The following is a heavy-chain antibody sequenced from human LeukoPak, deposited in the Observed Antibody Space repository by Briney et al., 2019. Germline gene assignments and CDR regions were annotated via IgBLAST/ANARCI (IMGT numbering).Heavy chain of an antibody. J-gene: IGHJ4*02. CDR2: IYYSGST. D-gene: IGHD3-10*01. V-gene: IGHV4-59*12. Sequence: SETLSLTCTVSGGSISSYYWSWIRQPPGKGLEWIGYIYYSGSTNYNPSLKSRVTISVDTSKNQFSLKLSSVTAADTAMYYCARGGVLYGSGSYKGAIDYWGQGTLVTVSS. CDR3: ARGGVLYGSGSYKGAIDY. CDR1: GGSISSYY.